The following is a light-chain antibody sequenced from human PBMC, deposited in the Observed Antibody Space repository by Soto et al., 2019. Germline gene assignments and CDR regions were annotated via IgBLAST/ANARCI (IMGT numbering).Light chain of an antibody. Sequence: IQVTQSPSSVSASVGDRVTITCRASQPISSWLAWYQQKPGQPPNLLIYSASTLRSGVPSRFSGSGSGTDFTLTINSLQPEDFSTYYCQQSYSPPITFGQGTRLEIK. V-gene: IGKV1-12*01. CDR2: SAS. CDR3: QQSYSPPIT. CDR1: QPISSW. J-gene: IGKJ5*01.